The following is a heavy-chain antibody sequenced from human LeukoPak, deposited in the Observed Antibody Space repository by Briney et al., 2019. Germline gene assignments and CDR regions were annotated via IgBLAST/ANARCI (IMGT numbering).Heavy chain of an antibody. Sequence: GGSLRLSRAASGFTFDDYAMHWVRQAPGKGLEWVSGISWNSGSIGYADSVKGRFTISRDNAKNSLYLQMNSLRAEDTALYYCATLAVAGAHNWFDPWGQGTLVTVSS. J-gene: IGHJ5*02. CDR3: ATLAVAGAHNWFDP. V-gene: IGHV3-9*01. CDR2: ISWNSGSI. CDR1: GFTFDDYA. D-gene: IGHD6-19*01.